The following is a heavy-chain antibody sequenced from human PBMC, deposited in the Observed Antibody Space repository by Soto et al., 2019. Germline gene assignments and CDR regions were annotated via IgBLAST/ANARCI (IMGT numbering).Heavy chain of an antibody. Sequence: ASVKVSCKASGGTFSSYAISWVRQAPGQGLEWMGGIIPIFGTANYAQKFQGRVTITADEYTSTAYMELSSLRSEDTAVYYCARLRVGDTAMVRARYYYYGMDVWGQGTTVTVSS. J-gene: IGHJ6*02. D-gene: IGHD5-18*01. CDR3: ARLRVGDTAMVRARYYYYGMDV. CDR2: IIPIFGTA. CDR1: GGTFSSYA. V-gene: IGHV1-69*13.